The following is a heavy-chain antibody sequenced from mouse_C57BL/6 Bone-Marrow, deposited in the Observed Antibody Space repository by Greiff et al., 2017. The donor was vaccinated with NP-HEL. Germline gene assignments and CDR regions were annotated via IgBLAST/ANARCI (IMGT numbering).Heavy chain of an antibody. V-gene: IGHV1-76*01. CDR3: AREGAPSGAMDY. CDR2: IYPGSGNT. Sequence: QVQLKESGAELVRPGASVKLSCKASGYTFTDYYINWVKQRPGQGLEWIARIYPGSGNTYYNEKFKGKATLTAEKSSSTAYMQLSSLTSEDSAVYFCAREGAPSGAMDYWGQGTSVTVSA. J-gene: IGHJ4*01. CDR1: GYTFTDYY.